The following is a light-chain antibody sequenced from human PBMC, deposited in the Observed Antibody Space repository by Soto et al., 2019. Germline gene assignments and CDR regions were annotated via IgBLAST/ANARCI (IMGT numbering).Light chain of an antibody. CDR1: QSISSH. Sequence: EIVLTQSPATLSLSPWERATLSCRASQSISSHLAWYQQKPGQAPRLFIFGASTRATGIPARFSGSGSGTEFTLTISSLQSEDFAVYYCQQYNNWPQITFGQGTKVDIK. CDR3: QQYNNWPQIT. CDR2: GAS. J-gene: IGKJ1*01. V-gene: IGKV3-15*01.